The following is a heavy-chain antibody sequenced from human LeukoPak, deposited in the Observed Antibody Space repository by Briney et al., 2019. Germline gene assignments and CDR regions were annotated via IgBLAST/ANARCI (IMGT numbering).Heavy chain of an antibody. CDR3: AKGPPYGGLDV. J-gene: IGHJ6*02. Sequence: PGGSLRLSCAASGFIFINYAMTWVRQTPGKGPEWASSINGRGGSTYYADSVKGRFTISRDNSKTTLYLQMNSLRAEDTAEYYCAKGPPYGGLDVWGQGTTATVSS. CDR2: INGRGGST. CDR1: GFIFINYA. V-gene: IGHV3-23*01. D-gene: IGHD3-10*01.